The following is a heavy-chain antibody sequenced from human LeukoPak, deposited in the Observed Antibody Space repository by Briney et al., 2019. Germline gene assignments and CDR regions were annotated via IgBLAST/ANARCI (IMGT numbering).Heavy chain of an antibody. V-gene: IGHV1-18*01. CDR1: RYTFTSYG. J-gene: IGHJ4*02. CDR3: ARGDIVVVPAWFDY. Sequence: ASVKVSCKASRYTFTSYGISWVRQAPGQGLEWMGWISAYNGNTNYAQKLQGRVTMTTDTSTSTAYMELRSLRSDDTAVYYCARGDIVVVPAWFDYWGQGTLVTVSS. CDR2: ISAYNGNT. D-gene: IGHD2-2*01.